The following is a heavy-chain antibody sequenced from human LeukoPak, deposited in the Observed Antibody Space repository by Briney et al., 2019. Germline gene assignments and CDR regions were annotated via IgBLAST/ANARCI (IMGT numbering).Heavy chain of an antibody. D-gene: IGHD6-13*01. CDR3: AREGQQLVVNAFDI. CDR1: GFTFDDYG. V-gene: IGHV3-20*04. CDR2: INWNGGST. Sequence: GGSLRLSCAASGFTFDDYGMSWVRQAPGKGLEWVSGINWNGGSTGYADSVKGRFSISRDNAKNSLNLQMNSLRAEDTALYYCAREGQQLVVNAFDIWGQGTMVTVSS. J-gene: IGHJ3*02.